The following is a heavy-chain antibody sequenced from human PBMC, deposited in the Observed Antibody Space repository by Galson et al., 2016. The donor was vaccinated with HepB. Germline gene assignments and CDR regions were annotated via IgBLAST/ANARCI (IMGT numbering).Heavy chain of an antibody. CDR1: GVSANTSRLD. D-gene: IGHD1-7*01. CDR3: AHVLDGLELYFDS. J-gene: IGHJ4*02. V-gene: IGHV2-5*02. CDR2: IYWDEDK. Sequence: PALVKPTQTLTLTCSFSGVSANTSRLDVGWIRQPPGKALEWLALIYWDEDKLYTPSLKNRLPITKNTAKNEVDLTMTKMYPLDTATYFGAHVLDGLELYFDSWGQGTRVTVSS.